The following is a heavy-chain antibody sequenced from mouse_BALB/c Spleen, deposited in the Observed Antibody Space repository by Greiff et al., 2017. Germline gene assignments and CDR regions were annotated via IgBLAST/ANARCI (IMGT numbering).Heavy chain of an antibody. V-gene: IGHV1-54*03. J-gene: IGHJ4*01. D-gene: IGHD4-1*01. CDR1: GYAFTNYL. Sequence: VQLQQSGAELVRPGTSVKVSCKASGYAFTNYLIEWVKQRPGQGLEWIGVINPGSGGTNYNEKFKGKATLTADKSSSTAYMQLSSLTSDDSAVYFCARDWDGVYYAMDYWGQGTSVTVSS. CDR2: INPGSGGT. CDR3: ARDWDGVYYAMDY.